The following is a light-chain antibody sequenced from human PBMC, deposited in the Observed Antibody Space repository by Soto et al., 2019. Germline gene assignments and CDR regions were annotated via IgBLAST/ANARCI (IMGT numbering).Light chain of an antibody. CDR3: GADHGSGSNFVSV. CDR1: SGYSNYK. Sequence: QSVLTQPPSASASRGASVTLTCTLSSGYSNYKVDWYQQRPGKGPRFVMRVGTGGIVGSRGDGIPDRFSVLGSGLSRYLTITNIQEEDESVYHCGADHGSGSNFVSVFGGGTKVTVL. J-gene: IGLJ3*02. V-gene: IGLV9-49*01. CDR2: VGTGGIVG.